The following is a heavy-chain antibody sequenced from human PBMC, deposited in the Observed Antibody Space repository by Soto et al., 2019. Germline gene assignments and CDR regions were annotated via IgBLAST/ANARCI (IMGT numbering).Heavy chain of an antibody. CDR2: ISYDGSNK. Sequence: QVQLVESGGGVVQPGRSLRLSCAASGFTFSSYGMHWVRQAPGKGLEWVAVISYDGSNKYYADSVKGRFTISRDNSKNTLYLQMNSLRAEDTAVYYCAEGGELLWFGESFDYWGQGTLVTVSS. J-gene: IGHJ4*02. CDR1: GFTFSSYG. D-gene: IGHD3-10*01. V-gene: IGHV3-30*18. CDR3: AEGGELLWFGESFDY.